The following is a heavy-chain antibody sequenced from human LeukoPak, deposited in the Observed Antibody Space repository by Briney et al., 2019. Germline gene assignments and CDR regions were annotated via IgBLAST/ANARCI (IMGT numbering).Heavy chain of an antibody. CDR2: IRYDGSNK. J-gene: IGHJ4*02. D-gene: IGHD5-18*01. V-gene: IGHV3-30*02. CDR1: GFTFSSYG. Sequence: GSLRLSCAASGFTFSSYGMHWVRQAPGKGLEWVAFIRYDGSNKYYADSVKGRFTISRDNSKNTLYLQMNSLRAEDTALYYCAKDNSGGGYSYGDFDYWGQGTLVTVSS. CDR3: AKDNSGGGYSYGDFDY.